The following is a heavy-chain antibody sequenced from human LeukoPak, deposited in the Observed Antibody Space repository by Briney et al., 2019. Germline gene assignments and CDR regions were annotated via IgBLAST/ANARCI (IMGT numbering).Heavy chain of an antibody. CDR2: IYYSGST. Sequence: SQTLSLTCTVSGGSISSGDYYWSSIRQPPGKGLDWIGYIYYSGSTYYNPSLKSRVTISVDTSKNQFSLKLSSVTAAGTAVYYCARTTMTTVVYDYWGQGTLVTVSS. J-gene: IGHJ4*02. D-gene: IGHD4-23*01. CDR3: ARTTMTTVVYDY. CDR1: GGSISSGDYY. V-gene: IGHV4-30-4*08.